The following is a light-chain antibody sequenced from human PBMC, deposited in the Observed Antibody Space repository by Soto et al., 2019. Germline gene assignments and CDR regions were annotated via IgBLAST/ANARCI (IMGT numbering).Light chain of an antibody. V-gene: IGLV1-51*01. CDR2: DDN. CDR3: ESLDSSRSAYV. Sequence: PPSVSASPGQKVTISCSGSSSNIGGNSVSWYQQLPGTAPKLLIYDDNKRPSGIHDRFSGSKSGTSATLGITGFQTGDEADYYCESLDSSRSAYVFGTGNKVIVL. CDR1: SSNIGGNS. J-gene: IGLJ1*01.